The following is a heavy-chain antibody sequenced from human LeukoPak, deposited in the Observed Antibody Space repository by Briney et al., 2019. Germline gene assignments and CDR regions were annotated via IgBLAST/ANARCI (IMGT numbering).Heavy chain of an antibody. CDR3: ARHRSGI. CDR1: GYSISSGYY. D-gene: IGHD6-19*01. J-gene: IGHJ3*02. CDR2: IYHSGST. V-gene: IGHV4-38-2*01. Sequence: SETLSLTCAVSGYSISSGYYWGWIRQPPGKGLEWIGSIYHSGSTYYNPSLKSRVTISVDTSKNQFSLKLGSVTAADTAVYYCARHRSGIWGQGTMVTVSS.